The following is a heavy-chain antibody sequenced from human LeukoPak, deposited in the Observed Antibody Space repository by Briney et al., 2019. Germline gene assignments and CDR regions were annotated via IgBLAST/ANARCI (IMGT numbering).Heavy chain of an antibody. CDR1: GFTFSSYA. J-gene: IGHJ4*02. CDR3: AKARAEKQLLLGYFDY. D-gene: IGHD2-2*01. V-gene: IGHV3-23*01. Sequence: GGSLRLSCAASGFTFSSYAMTWVRQAPGKGLEWVSGISVSGGSTYYADSVKGRFTISRDNSKHTVYLQMNSLGAEDTAIYYCAKARAEKQLLLGYFDYWGQGTLVTVSS. CDR2: ISVSGGST.